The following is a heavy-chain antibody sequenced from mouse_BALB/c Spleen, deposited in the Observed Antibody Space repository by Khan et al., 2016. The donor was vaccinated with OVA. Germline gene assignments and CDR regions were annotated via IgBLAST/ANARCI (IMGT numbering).Heavy chain of an antibody. CDR3: ARQPYYHYYIMDY. V-gene: IGHV2-6-1*01. J-gene: IGHJ4*01. Sequence: QVQLKDSGPGLVAPSQSLSITCTISGFSLTNYGVHWVRQPPGKGLEWLVVIWSDGSATYNSALKSRLSISKDNSKNHVFLKMNSLQTDDTAMYYCARQPYYHYYIMDYWGQGTSVTVSS. CDR1: GFSLTNYG. CDR2: IWSDGSA. D-gene: IGHD2-10*01.